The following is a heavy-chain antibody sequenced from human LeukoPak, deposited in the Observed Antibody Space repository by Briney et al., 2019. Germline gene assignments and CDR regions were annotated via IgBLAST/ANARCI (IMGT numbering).Heavy chain of an antibody. Sequence: QTGGSLRLSCAASGFTFSSYAMSWVRQAPGKGLEWVSAISGSGGSTYYADSVKGRFTISRDNSKNTLYLQVNSLRAEDTAVYYCAKDHENCGGDCYSVTPFDYWGQGTLVTVSS. J-gene: IGHJ4*02. D-gene: IGHD2-21*02. CDR2: ISGSGGST. CDR1: GFTFSSYA. CDR3: AKDHENCGGDCYSVTPFDY. V-gene: IGHV3-23*01.